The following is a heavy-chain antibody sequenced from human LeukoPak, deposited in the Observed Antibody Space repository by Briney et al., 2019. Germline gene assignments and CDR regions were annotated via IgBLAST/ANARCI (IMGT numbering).Heavy chain of an antibody. CDR1: GGSISSGGYS. J-gene: IGHJ4*02. CDR2: IYHSGST. D-gene: IGHD3-22*01. CDR3: ARHIDSSGYYYDY. Sequence: SQTLSLTCAVSGGSISSGGYSWSWIRQPPGKGLEWIGYIYHSGSTYYNPSLKSRVTISVDRSKNQFSLKLSSVTAADTAVYYCARHIDSSGYYYDYWGQGTLVTVPS. V-gene: IGHV4-30-2*01.